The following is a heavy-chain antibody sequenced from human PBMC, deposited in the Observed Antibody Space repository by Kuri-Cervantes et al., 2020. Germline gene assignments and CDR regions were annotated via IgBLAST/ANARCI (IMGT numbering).Heavy chain of an antibody. V-gene: IGHV1-46*01. D-gene: IGHD3-3*01. CDR1: GYTFTSYY. Sequence: ASVKVSCKASGYTFTSYYMHWVRQAPGQGLEWMGIINPSGGSTSYAQKFQGRVTMTRDTSTSTVYMELSSLRSDDTAVYYCARLRITIFGVVTAPFDYWGQGTLVTVSS. CDR3: ARLRITIFGVVTAPFDY. CDR2: INPSGGST. J-gene: IGHJ4*02.